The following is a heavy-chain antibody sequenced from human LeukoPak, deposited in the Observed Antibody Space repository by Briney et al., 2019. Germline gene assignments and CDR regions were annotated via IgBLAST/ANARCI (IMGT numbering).Heavy chain of an antibody. CDR3: ARDSSRQSWAEYFQR. CDR1: GFTFSSYE. J-gene: IGHJ1*01. V-gene: IGHV3-48*03. CDR2: ISSSGSTK. Sequence: QAGGSLRLSCAASGFTFSSYEMNWVRQAPGKGLEWISYISSSGSTKNYADSVKGRFTISRDNAKNSLYLQMNSLRAEDTAVYYCARDSSRQSWAEYFQRWGRGTLVTVSS. D-gene: IGHD6-13*01.